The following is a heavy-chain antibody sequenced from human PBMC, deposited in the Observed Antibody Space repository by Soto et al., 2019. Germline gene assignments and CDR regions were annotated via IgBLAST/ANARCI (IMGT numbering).Heavy chain of an antibody. V-gene: IGHV1-8*01. J-gene: IGHJ6*01. CDR3: ARGNPFKYAGFVV. CDR2: MNAKSGDT. D-gene: IGHD2-2*01. CDR1: GYTFSDFD. Sequence: QAHLEQSGAEVKRPGASVKVSCKASGYTFSDFDINWLRQASGQGPEWMGWMNAKSGDTFFAQRFPGKFNMTWDTSLRTAYMEVASLTSDDTAMYYCARGNPFKYAGFVVWGQGTTVAVSS.